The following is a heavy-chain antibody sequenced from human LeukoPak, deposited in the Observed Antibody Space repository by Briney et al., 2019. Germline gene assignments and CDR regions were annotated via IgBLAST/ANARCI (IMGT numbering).Heavy chain of an antibody. V-gene: IGHV1-2*06. CDR1: GYTFSGYY. CDR3: ARGRGSEDAFDI. CDR2: INPNNGGT. Sequence: GASVTVSCKASGYTFSGYYLYWVRQAPGQGLEWMGRINPNNGGTNCAQKFQGRVTMTRDTSITTAYMELNTLRSDDTAVYYCARGRGSEDAFDIWGQGTMVIVSS. D-gene: IGHD5-12*01. J-gene: IGHJ3*02.